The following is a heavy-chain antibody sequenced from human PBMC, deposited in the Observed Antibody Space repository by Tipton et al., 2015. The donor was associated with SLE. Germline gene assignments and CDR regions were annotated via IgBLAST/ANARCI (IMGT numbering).Heavy chain of an antibody. CDR3: ARDNRNWVNSRRGGYFDY. CDR2: IYYSGST. CDR1: GGSFSGYY. Sequence: LRLSCAVYGGSFSGYYWSWIRQPPGKGLEWIGYIYYSGSTYYNPSLKSRVTISVDTSKNQFSLKLSSVTAADTAVYYCARDNRNWVNSRRGGYFDYWGQGTLVTVSS. V-gene: IGHV4-34*09. J-gene: IGHJ4*02. D-gene: IGHD2/OR15-2a*01.